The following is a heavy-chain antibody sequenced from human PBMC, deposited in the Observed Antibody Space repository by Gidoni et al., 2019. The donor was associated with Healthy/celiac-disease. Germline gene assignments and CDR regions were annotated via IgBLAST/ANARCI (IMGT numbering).Heavy chain of an antibody. CDR2: IHYSGST. D-gene: IGHD2-15*01. V-gene: IGHV4-39*01. J-gene: IGHJ5*02. CDR1: GGSISSISYY. Sequence: QLQLQESGPGLVKPSETLSLTCHVPGGSISSISYYWGWIRQPPGKGLEGIGSIHYSGSTYYNPSLKRRFTISVDTSKNQFSLKLSSVTAADTAVYYCAGHYVRESVVAATCWFDPWGQGTLVTVSS. CDR3: AGHYVRESVVAATCWFDP.